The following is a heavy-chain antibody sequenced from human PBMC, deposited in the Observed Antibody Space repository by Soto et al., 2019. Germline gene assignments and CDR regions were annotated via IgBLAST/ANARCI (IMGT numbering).Heavy chain of an antibody. CDR2: MNPNSGNT. CDR1: GYTFTSYD. Sequence: AXVKVSCKASGYTFTSYDINWVRQATGQGLEWMGWMNPNSGNTGYAQKFQGRVTMTRSTSISTAYMELSSLRSEDTAVYYCARGVGYSSPFDYWGQGTLVTVSS. J-gene: IGHJ4*02. CDR3: ARGVGYSSPFDY. D-gene: IGHD4-4*01. V-gene: IGHV1-8*01.